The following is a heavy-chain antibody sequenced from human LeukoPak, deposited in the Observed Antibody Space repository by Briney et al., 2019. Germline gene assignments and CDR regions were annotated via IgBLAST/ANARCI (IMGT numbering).Heavy chain of an antibody. Sequence: GRSLRLSCAASGFTFDEYAMHWVRQAPGKGLEWVSGIDWNSGNVGYADSVKGRFTISRDNVKNSLSLQMNSLRAEDTAVYYCARDLMPGYSYGSYYFDYWGQGTLVTVSS. CDR1: GFTFDEYA. V-gene: IGHV3-9*01. D-gene: IGHD5-18*01. CDR2: IDWNSGNV. J-gene: IGHJ4*02. CDR3: ARDLMPGYSYGSYYFDY.